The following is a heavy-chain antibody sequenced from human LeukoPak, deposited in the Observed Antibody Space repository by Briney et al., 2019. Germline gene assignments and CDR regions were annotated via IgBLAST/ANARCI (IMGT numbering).Heavy chain of an antibody. CDR2: IYYSGST. D-gene: IGHD3-9*01. CDR3: ARRRGGQFDWLLYVGEAFDI. V-gene: IGHV4-59*01. Sequence: SETLSLTCTVSGGSISTYYWSWIRQSPGKGLEWIGYIYYSGSTNYNPSLKSRVTISVDTSKNQFPLKLTSVTAADTAVYYCARRRGGQFDWLLYVGEAFDIWGQGTMVTVSS. CDR1: GGSISTYY. J-gene: IGHJ3*02.